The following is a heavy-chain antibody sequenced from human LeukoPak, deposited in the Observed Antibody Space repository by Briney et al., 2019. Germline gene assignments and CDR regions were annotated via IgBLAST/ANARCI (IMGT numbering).Heavy chain of an antibody. D-gene: IGHD2-21*02. J-gene: IGHJ3*02. CDR3: ARDSVRGFVVVTANAFDI. V-gene: IGHV4-61*02. CDR2: IYTSGST. Sequence: SQTLSLTCTVSGGSISSGSYYWSWVRQPAGKGLEWIGRIYTSGSTNYNPSLKSRVTMSVDTSKNQFSLKLSSVTAADTAVYYCARDSVRGFVVVTANAFDIWGQGTMVTVSS. CDR1: GGSISSGSYY.